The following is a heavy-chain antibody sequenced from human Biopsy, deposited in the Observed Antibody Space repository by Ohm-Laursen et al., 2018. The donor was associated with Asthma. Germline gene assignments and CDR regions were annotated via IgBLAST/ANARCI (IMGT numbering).Heavy chain of an antibody. CDR2: ISPFTGDT. V-gene: IGHV1-18*04. J-gene: IGHJ4*02. CDR1: GYTFRSYG. Sequence: GASVKVSCKASGYTFRSYGVSWVRQAPGQGLEWMGWISPFTGDTHFGQKFQGRVTMTTDTSTDTAYMEPRSLRSDDTAVYYCARHPYNFGGFDYWGQGSLVLVSS. CDR3: ARHPYNFGGFDY. D-gene: IGHD5-24*01.